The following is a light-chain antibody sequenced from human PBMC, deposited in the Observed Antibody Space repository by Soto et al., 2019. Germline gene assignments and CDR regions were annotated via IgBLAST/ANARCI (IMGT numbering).Light chain of an antibody. CDR1: SGSIASNY. V-gene: IGLV6-57*04. Sequence: NFMLTQPHSVSESPRKTVTISCTRSSGSIASNYVQWYQQRPGSAPTAVISKDNQRPSGVPDRFSGSVDTSSNSASLTISGLKTEDEADYYCQSYDSSTVVFGGGTKVTVL. J-gene: IGLJ2*01. CDR3: QSYDSSTVV. CDR2: KDN.